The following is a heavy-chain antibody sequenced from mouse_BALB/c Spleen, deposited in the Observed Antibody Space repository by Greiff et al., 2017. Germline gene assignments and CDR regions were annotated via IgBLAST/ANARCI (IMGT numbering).Heavy chain of an antibody. CDR2: ISSGGST. J-gene: IGHJ3*01. CDR3: ARGRGYDYAWFAY. CDR1: GFTFSSYA. D-gene: IGHD2-4*01. Sequence: EVKLVESGGGLVKPGGSLKLSCAASGFTFSSYAMSWVRQTPEKRLEWVASISSGGSTYYPDSVKGRFTISRDNARNILYLQMSSLRSEDTAMYYCARGRGYDYAWFAYWGQGTLVTVSA. V-gene: IGHV5-6-5*01.